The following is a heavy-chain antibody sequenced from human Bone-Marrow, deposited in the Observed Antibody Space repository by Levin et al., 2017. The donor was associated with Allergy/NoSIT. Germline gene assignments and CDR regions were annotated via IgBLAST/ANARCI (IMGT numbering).Heavy chain of an antibody. CDR1: GFTFSSYS. J-gene: IGHJ6*02. CDR3: ARDLYDILNPTV. Sequence: GGSLRLSCAASGFTFSSYSMNWVRQAPGKGLEWVSSISSSSSYIYYADSVKGRFTISRDNAKNSLYLQMNSLRAEDTAVYYCARDLYDILNPTVWGQGTTVTVSS. D-gene: IGHD3-9*01. V-gene: IGHV3-21*01. CDR2: ISSSSSYI.